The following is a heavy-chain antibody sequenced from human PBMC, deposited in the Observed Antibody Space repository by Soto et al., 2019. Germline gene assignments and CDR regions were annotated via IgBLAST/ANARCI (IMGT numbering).Heavy chain of an antibody. Sequence: VASVKVSCKVSGYTLTELSMHWVRQAPGKGLEWMGGFDPEDGETIYAQKFQGRVTMTEDTSTDTAYMELSSLRSEDTAVYYCATEGATFVGDYYYYYLAVWGKGTTVTVSS. V-gene: IGHV1-24*01. CDR3: ATEGATFVGDYYYYYLAV. CDR2: FDPEDGET. D-gene: IGHD1-26*01. J-gene: IGHJ6*03. CDR1: GYTLTELS.